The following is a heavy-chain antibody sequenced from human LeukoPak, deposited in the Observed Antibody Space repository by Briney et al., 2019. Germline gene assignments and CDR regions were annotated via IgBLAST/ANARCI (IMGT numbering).Heavy chain of an antibody. V-gene: IGHV1-69*06. J-gene: IGHJ4*02. CDR2: IIPIFGTA. D-gene: IGHD3-22*01. Sequence: GASVKVSCKASGGTFSSYAISWVRQAPGQGLEWMGGIIPIFGTANYAQKFQGRVTITADKSTSTAYMELSSLRSEDTAVYYCARRYYYDSSYYFDYWGQGTLVTVSS. CDR3: ARRYYYDSSYYFDY. CDR1: GGTFSSYA.